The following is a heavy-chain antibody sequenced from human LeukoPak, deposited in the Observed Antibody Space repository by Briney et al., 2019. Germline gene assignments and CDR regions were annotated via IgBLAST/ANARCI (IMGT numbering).Heavy chain of an antibody. D-gene: IGHD6-13*01. CDR3: ARTRSSSSSWYGQFDY. CDR2: ISPSGGST. Sequence: ASVKVSCKASGGTFSSYAISWVRQAPGQGLEWMGVISPSGGSTTYAQKFQGRVTMTRDTSTSTVYMELSSLRSEDTAVYYCARTRSSSSSWYGQFDYWGQGTLVTVSS. CDR1: GGTFSSYA. J-gene: IGHJ4*02. V-gene: IGHV1-46*01.